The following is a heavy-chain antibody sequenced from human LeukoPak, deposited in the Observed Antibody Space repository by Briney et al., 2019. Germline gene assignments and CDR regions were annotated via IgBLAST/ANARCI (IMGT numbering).Heavy chain of an antibody. J-gene: IGHJ4*02. CDR2: IRYDGSNK. D-gene: IGHD3-10*01. Sequence: GGSLRLSCAASGFSFSSYGMHWVRQAPGKGLEWVAFIRYDGSNKYYADSVKGRFTISRDNSKNTLSLQMNSLRAEDTAVYYCAKMASGSYYPGLIDYWGQGTLVTVSS. CDR1: GFSFSSYG. V-gene: IGHV3-30*02. CDR3: AKMASGSYYPGLIDY.